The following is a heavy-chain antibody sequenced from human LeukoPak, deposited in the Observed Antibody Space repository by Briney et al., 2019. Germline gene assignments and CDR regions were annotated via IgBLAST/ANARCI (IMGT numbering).Heavy chain of an antibody. CDR3: ARCKCSSTSCYGGGYYYGMDV. CDR2: IIPIFGTA. CDR1: GGTFSSYA. Sequence: SVKVSCKASGGTFSSYAISWVRQAPGQGLEWMGGIIPIFGTANYAKKFQGRVTITADESTSTAYMEMRSLRYEDTAVYYCARCKCSSTSCYGGGYYYGMDVWGKGTTVTVSS. V-gene: IGHV1-69*13. D-gene: IGHD2-2*01. J-gene: IGHJ6*04.